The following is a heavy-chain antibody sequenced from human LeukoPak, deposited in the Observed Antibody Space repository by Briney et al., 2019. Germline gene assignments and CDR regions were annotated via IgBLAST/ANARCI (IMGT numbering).Heavy chain of an antibody. CDR3: ARGIYGSGSY. Sequence: GGSLRLSCAASGFTFSNYGMHWVRQAPGKGLVWVSHINSDGSSTTHGDSVKGRFTISRDNAKNTLYLQMNSLRAEDTAMYYCARGIYGSGSYWGQGTLVTVSS. V-gene: IGHV3-74*01. CDR2: INSDGSST. D-gene: IGHD3-10*01. J-gene: IGHJ4*02. CDR1: GFTFSNYG.